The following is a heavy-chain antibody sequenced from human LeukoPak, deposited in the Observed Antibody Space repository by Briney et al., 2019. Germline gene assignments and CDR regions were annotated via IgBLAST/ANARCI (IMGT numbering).Heavy chain of an antibody. V-gene: IGHV1-69*04. J-gene: IGHJ6*03. CDR2: IIPILGIA. Sequence: GASVKVSCKASGGTFSSYAISWVRQAPGQGLEWMGRIIPILGIANYAQKFQGRVTITADKSTSTAYMELSSLRSEDTAVYYCARGRSSSSSGEGYYYYYMDVWGKGTTVTVSS. CDR3: ARGRSSSSSGEGYYYYYMDV. D-gene: IGHD6-6*01. CDR1: GGTFSSYA.